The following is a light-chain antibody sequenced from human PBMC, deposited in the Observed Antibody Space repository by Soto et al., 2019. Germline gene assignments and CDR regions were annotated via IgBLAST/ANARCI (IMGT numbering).Light chain of an antibody. Sequence: VLTQAPGPLPLSKMERANISCTSSQSVRSGYLAWYQQKPGQAPRLLIYGASSRSTGIPDRFSGSGSGTDFTLTISRLEPEDFATYYCQQLKSYPLTFGQGTRLEI. CDR2: GAS. CDR1: QSVRSGY. V-gene: IGKV3-20*01. J-gene: IGKJ5*01. CDR3: QQLKSYPLT.